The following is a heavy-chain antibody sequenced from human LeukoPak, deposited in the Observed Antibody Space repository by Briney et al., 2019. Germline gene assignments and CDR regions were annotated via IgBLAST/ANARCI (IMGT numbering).Heavy chain of an antibody. D-gene: IGHD3-22*01. J-gene: IGHJ4*02. Sequence: SETLSLTCAVYGGSFSGYYWSWIRQPPGKGLEWIGEINHSGSTNYNPSLKSRVTISVDTSKNQFSLKLSSVTAADTAVYYCASQMIVSHSLDYWGQGTLVTVSS. CDR1: GGSFSGYY. V-gene: IGHV4-34*01. CDR3: ASQMIVSHSLDY. CDR2: INHSGST.